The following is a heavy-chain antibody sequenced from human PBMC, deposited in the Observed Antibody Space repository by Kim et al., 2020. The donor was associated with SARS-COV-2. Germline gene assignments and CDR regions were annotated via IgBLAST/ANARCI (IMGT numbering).Heavy chain of an antibody. V-gene: IGHV4-39*01. CDR2: VYYSGST. CDR1: GGSISDSRYY. J-gene: IGHJ4*02. Sequence: SETLSLTCIVSGGSISDSRYYWGWIRQSPGKGLEWVASVYYSGSTFYSPSLRSRAAISVDTQNNQFSLKLRSVTAADTAVYFCARNLWFRDRYFDHWGQG. CDR3: ARNLWFRDRYFDH. D-gene: IGHD3-10*01.